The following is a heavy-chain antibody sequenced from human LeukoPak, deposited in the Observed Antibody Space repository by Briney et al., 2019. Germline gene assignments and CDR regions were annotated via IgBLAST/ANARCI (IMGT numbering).Heavy chain of an antibody. CDR1: GYTFTSYD. J-gene: IGHJ6*03. Sequence: ASVKVSCKASGYTFTSYDINWVRQATGQGLEWMGWMNSNSGNTGYAQKFQGRVTMTRNTSISTAYMELSSLRSEDTAVYYCARLISQIYDFWSGYYYYMDVWGKGTTVTVSS. V-gene: IGHV1-8*01. CDR3: ARLISQIYDFWSGYYYYMDV. D-gene: IGHD3-3*01. CDR2: MNSNSGNT.